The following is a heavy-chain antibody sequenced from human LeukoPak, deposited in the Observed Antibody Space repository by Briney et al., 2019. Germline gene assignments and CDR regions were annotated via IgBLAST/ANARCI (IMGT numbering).Heavy chain of an antibody. CDR1: GGSISSYY. Sequence: SETLSLTCTVSGGSISSYYWSWIRQPPGKGLEWIGYIYYSGSTNYNPSLKSRVTISVDTSKNQFSLKLNSVTAADTAVYYCARARPSIAAAGTDAFDIWGQGTMVTVSS. CDR2: IYYSGST. CDR3: ARARPSIAAAGTDAFDI. D-gene: IGHD6-13*01. V-gene: IGHV4-59*01. J-gene: IGHJ3*02.